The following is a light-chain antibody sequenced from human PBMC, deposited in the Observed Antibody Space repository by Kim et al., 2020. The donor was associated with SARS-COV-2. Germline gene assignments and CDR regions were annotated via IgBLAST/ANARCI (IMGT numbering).Light chain of an antibody. CDR1: SLRSYY. CDR2: GKD. CDR3: NSRDSNDYVV. Sequence: VALGQTVRITCQGDSLRSYYATWYQQKPGQAPKVVIYGKDNRPSRVPDRFSGSSSGNTAYLTITGTQAGDEADYYCNSRDSNDYVVFGGGTQLTVL. V-gene: IGLV3-19*01. J-gene: IGLJ2*01.